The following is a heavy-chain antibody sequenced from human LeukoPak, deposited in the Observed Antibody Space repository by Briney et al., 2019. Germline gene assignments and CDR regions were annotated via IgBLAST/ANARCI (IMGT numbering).Heavy chain of an antibody. CDR1: GHTFTSDY. Sequence: VASMKVSCKASGHTFTSDYIHWVRQAPGQGLEWMGVIYPRDGSTSYAQKFQGRVTVTRDTSTSTVHMELSGLRSEDTAVYYCARDQEGFDYWGQGTLVTVSS. CDR2: IYPRDGST. V-gene: IGHV1-46*01. CDR3: ARDQEGFDY. J-gene: IGHJ4*02.